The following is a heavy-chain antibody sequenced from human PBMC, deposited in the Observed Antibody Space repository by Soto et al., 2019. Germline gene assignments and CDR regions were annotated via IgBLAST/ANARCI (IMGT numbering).Heavy chain of an antibody. D-gene: IGHD6-25*01. V-gene: IGHV3-53*01. CDR1: GFAVSDNY. J-gene: IGHJ3*02. Sequence: EVQLVESGGGLIQPGGSLRLSCAVSGFAVSDNYMSWVRQAPGKGLEWVSVIYRGLATNYADSVKGRFTISRDDSKNTVYLQMNSLRAEDTAVYYCARDRSDSSRADSFDIWGQGTVVTVSS. CDR3: ARDRSDSSRADSFDI. CDR2: IYRGLAT.